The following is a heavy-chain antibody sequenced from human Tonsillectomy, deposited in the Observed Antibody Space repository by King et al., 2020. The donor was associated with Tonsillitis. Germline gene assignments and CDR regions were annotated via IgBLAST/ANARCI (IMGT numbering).Heavy chain of an antibody. CDR3: ARVEMATIWYFDL. V-gene: IGHV3-30-3*01. CDR2: ISDDGSRK. D-gene: IGHD5-24*01. CDR1: GFTFSSYA. J-gene: IGHJ2*01. Sequence: VQLVESGGGVVQPGKSLRLSCAASGFTFSSYAMHWVRQAPGKGLEWVAVISDDGSRKYYADSVKGRFTISRDSSKNTLYLQMNSLRAEDTAVYYCARVEMATIWYFDLWGRGTLVTVDS.